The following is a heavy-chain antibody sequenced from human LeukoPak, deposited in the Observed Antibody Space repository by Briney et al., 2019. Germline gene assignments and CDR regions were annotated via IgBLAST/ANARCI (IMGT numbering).Heavy chain of an antibody. Sequence: GGSLRLSCAASGFPFSTYVMHWVRQAPGKGLEWMAFISFNGNNKQYRDSLKGRFTISRDNTKNTLFLQMDSLRPEDTAVYYCVTTTVTTSYAFDVWGPGTMVTVSS. J-gene: IGHJ3*01. CDR1: GFPFSTYV. CDR3: VTTTVTTSYAFDV. V-gene: IGHV3-30-3*01. D-gene: IGHD4-17*01. CDR2: ISFNGNNK.